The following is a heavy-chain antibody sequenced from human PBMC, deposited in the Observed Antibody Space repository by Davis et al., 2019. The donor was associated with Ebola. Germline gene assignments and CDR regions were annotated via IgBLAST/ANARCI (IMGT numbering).Heavy chain of an antibody. V-gene: IGHV1-69*04. CDR1: GGTFSSYA. D-gene: IGHD6-6*01. CDR2: IIPILGIA. Sequence: SVKVSCKASGGTFSSYAISWVRQAPGQGLEWMGRIIPILGIANYAQKFQGRVTITADKSTSTAYMELSSLRSEDTAVYYCAREEVWSSSSKVVYYYYGMDVWGQGTTVTVSS. CDR3: AREEVWSSSSKVVYYYYGMDV. J-gene: IGHJ6*02.